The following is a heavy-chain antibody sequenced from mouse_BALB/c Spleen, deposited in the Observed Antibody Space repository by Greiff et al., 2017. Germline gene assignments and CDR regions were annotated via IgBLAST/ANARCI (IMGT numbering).Heavy chain of an antibody. CDR3: TRAVEYGNWAWFAY. D-gene: IGHD2-10*02. J-gene: IGHJ3*01. CDR1: GFTFTDYD. V-gene: IGHV1-15*01. CDR2: IHPGGGGT. Sequence: QVQLQQSGAELVKPGASVKLSCTASGFTFTDYDMHWVNQTPVHGLEWIGAIHPGGGGTAYTQKFKGKGTLTADNSSSTAYMELSSLTSEDSAVYYCTRAVEYGNWAWFAYWGQGTLVTVSA.